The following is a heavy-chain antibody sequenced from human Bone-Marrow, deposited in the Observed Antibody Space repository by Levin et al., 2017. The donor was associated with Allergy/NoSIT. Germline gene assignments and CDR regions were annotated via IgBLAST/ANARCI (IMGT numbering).Heavy chain of an antibody. CDR1: GFTFSSYA. J-gene: IGHJ4*02. D-gene: IGHD2-15*01. V-gene: IGHV3-30-3*01. CDR3: ARDQGVVVVVAATPGEVDY. Sequence: GGSLRLSCAASGFTFSSYAMHWVRQAPGKGLEWVAVISYDGSNKYYADSVKGRFTISRDNSKNTLYLQMNSLRAEDTAVYYCARDQGVVVVVAATPGEVDYWGQGTLVTVSS. CDR2: ISYDGSNK.